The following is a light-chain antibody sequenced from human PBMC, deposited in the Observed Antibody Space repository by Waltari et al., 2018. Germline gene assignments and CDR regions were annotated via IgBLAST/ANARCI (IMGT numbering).Light chain of an antibody. CDR1: QSLLHSNGFNY. V-gene: IGKV2-28*01. CDR2: LGS. J-gene: IGKJ1*01. Sequence: DIVVTQSPLSLPVTPGEPASISCRSSQSLLHSNGFNYLDWYLQKPWQSPQLLIYLGSNRGYGVPDRFSVSGSGTDFTLKISRVEAEDVRVYYCMQSLRALWTFGQGTKVEIK. CDR3: MQSLRALWT.